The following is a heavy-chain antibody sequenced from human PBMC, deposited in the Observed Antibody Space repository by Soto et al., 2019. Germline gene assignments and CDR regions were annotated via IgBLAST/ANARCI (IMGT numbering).Heavy chain of an antibody. Sequence: SETLSLTCLVSGDSISTSSFFWGWIRQPPGKGPEWIGSFYYGGNTYYNPSLKSRVTISLDPSKNQFSLKVSSVTAADTAVYYCARAGPPEYYYDSSGYFDYWGQGTLVTVSS. V-gene: IGHV4-39*01. CDR3: ARAGPPEYYYDSSGYFDY. CDR2: FYYGGNT. D-gene: IGHD3-22*01. J-gene: IGHJ4*02. CDR1: GDSISTSSFF.